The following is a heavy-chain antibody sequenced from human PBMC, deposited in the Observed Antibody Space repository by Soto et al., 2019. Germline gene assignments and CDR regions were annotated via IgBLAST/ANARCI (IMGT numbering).Heavy chain of an antibody. CDR3: ARGGGLVVSIGAFDI. V-gene: IGHV3-74*01. CDR1: GFTFSSYW. D-gene: IGHD3-22*01. Sequence: GGSLRLSCAASGFTFSSYWMHWVRQAPGKGLVWVSRINSDGSSTSYADSVKGRFTISRDNAKNTLYLQMNSLRAEDTAVYYCARGGGLVVSIGAFDIWGQGTMVTVSS. J-gene: IGHJ3*02. CDR2: INSDGSST.